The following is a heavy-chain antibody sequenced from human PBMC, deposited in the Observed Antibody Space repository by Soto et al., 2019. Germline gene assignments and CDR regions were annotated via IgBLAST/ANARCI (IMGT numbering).Heavy chain of an antibody. Sequence: LRLSCSASEFTFGDYAMHWVRQAPGKGLEHVSSISSKGDTTHYTDSVKGRFTISRDNSKSTLYFLMSSLRVEDTAVYYCVKDSAKYHYCGMDVWGQGTTVTVSS. CDR2: ISSKGDTT. CDR1: EFTFGDYA. D-gene: IGHD3-10*01. J-gene: IGHJ6*02. CDR3: VKDSAKYHYCGMDV. V-gene: IGHV3-64D*06.